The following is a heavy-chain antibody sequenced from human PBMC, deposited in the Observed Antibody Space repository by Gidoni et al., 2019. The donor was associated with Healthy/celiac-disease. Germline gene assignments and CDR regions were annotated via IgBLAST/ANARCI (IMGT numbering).Heavy chain of an antibody. CDR3: AELGYCSGGSCYPKMYYFDY. V-gene: IGHV1-69*01. Sequence: QVQLVQSGAEVKKPGSSVKVSCKASGGTFSSYATSWVRQAPGQGLEWMGGIIPIFGTANYAQKFQGRVTITADESTSTAYMELSSLRSEDTAVYYCAELGYCSGGSCYPKMYYFDYWGQGTLVTVSS. D-gene: IGHD2-15*01. J-gene: IGHJ4*02. CDR1: GGTFSSYA. CDR2: IIPIFGTA.